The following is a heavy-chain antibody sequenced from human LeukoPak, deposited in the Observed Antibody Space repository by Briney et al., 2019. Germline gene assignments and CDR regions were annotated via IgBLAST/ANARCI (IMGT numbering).Heavy chain of an antibody. V-gene: IGHV4-34*01. D-gene: IGHD3-3*01. CDR2: INHSGST. CDR1: GGSFSGYY. J-gene: IGHJ6*03. Sequence: SETLFLTCAVYGGSFSGYYWSWIRQPPGKGLEWIGEINHSGSTNYNPSLKSRVTISVDTSKNQFSLKLSSVTAADTAVYYCARVGITIFAYMDVWGKGTTVTVSS. CDR3: ARVGITIFAYMDV.